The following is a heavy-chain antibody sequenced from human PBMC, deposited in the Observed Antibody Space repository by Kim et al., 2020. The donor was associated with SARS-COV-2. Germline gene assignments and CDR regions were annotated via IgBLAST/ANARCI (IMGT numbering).Heavy chain of an antibody. CDR1: GFTFSSYW. Sequence: GGSLRLSCAASGFTFSSYWMHWVRQAPGKGLVWVSRINSDGSSTSYADSVKGRFTISRDNAKNTLYLQMNSLRAEDTAVYYCARDESSPRITMVRGVIHPLGYWCQGTLVTVSS. CDR3: ARDESSPRITMVRGVIHPLGY. CDR2: INSDGSST. J-gene: IGHJ4*02. V-gene: IGHV3-74*01. D-gene: IGHD3-10*01.